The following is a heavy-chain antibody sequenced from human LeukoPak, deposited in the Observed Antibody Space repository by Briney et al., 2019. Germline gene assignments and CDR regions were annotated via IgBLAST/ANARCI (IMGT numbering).Heavy chain of an antibody. V-gene: IGHV3-30-3*01. CDR1: GFTFSSYA. Sequence: GGSLRLSCAASGFTFSSYAMHWVRQAPGKGLEWVAVISYDGSNKYYADSVKGRFTISRDISKNTLYLQMNSLRAEDTAVYYCARETVYYFDYWGQGTLVTVSS. CDR3: ARETVYYFDY. J-gene: IGHJ4*02. CDR2: ISYDGSNK.